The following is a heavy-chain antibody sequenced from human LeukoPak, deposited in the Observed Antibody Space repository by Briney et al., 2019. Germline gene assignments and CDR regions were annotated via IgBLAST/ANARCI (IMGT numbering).Heavy chain of an antibody. CDR3: TRSLNSGSYPDY. J-gene: IGHJ4*02. CDR1: GFTFSSYW. CDR2: VNSDGSRT. D-gene: IGHD1-26*01. V-gene: IGHV3-74*01. Sequence: GGSLRLSCAASGFTFSSYWMHWVRQAPGKGLVWVSRVNSDGSRTDYADSVKGRITISRDNAKNTLYLQMNSLRAEDMAVYYCTRSLNSGSYPDYWGQGTLVTVSS.